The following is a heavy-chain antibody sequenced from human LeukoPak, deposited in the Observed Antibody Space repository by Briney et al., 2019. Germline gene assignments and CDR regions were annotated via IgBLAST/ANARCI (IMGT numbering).Heavy chain of an antibody. Sequence: SSETLSLTCAVYGGSFSGYYWSWLRQPPGKGLEWIGEINHSGSTNYNPSLKSRVTISVDTSKNQFSLKLSSVTAADTAVYYCARVPYGDYRAFDIWGQGTMVTVSS. CDR1: GGSFSGYY. V-gene: IGHV4-34*01. J-gene: IGHJ3*02. CDR2: INHSGST. CDR3: ARVPYGDYRAFDI. D-gene: IGHD4-17*01.